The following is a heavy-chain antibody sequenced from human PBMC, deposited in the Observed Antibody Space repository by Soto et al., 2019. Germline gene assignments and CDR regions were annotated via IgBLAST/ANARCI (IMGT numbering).Heavy chain of an antibody. D-gene: IGHD3-9*01. CDR3: ARLQGLATISYYFDY. V-gene: IGHV4-39*01. Sequence: QLQLQESGPGLVKPSETLSLTCTVSGGSVSSSNYYWGGIRQSPGKGLEWIGSIYYSGSTAYNPSLESRGSISVDNSKNQCSLKVISVTAPDTAVYYCARLQGLATISYYFDYWGQGTLVTVSS. CDR1: GGSVSSSNYY. CDR2: IYYSGST. J-gene: IGHJ4*02.